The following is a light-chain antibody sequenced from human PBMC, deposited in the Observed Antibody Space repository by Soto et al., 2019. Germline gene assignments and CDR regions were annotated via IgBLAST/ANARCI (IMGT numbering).Light chain of an antibody. CDR1: QSVSSY. J-gene: IGKJ1*01. Sequence: EIVLTQSPATLSLSPGERATLSCRASQSVSSYLAWYQQKPGQAPRLLIYGASTRATGIPARFSGSGSGTEFTLTISSLQSEDFAVYYCQQYNSDPRTFGQGTKVDIK. CDR3: QQYNSDPRT. V-gene: IGKV3-15*01. CDR2: GAS.